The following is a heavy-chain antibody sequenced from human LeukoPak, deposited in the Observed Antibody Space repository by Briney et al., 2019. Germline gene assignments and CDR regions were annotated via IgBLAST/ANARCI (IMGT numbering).Heavy chain of an antibody. J-gene: IGHJ1*01. V-gene: IGHV4-61*02. CDR1: GGSISSGSYY. CDR2: IYTSGST. CDR3: ARHYPYAVTSSRYFQH. D-gene: IGHD4-17*01. Sequence: SQTLSLTCTVSGGSISSGSYYWSWIRQPAGKGLEWIGRIYTSGSTNYNPSLKSRVTISVDTSKNQFSLKLSSVTAADTAVYYCARHYPYAVTSSRYFQHWGQGTLVTVSS.